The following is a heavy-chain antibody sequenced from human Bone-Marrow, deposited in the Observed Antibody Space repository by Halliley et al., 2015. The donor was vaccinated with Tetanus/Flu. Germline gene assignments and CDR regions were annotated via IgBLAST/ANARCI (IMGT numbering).Heavy chain of an antibody. D-gene: IGHD2-15*01. CDR3: ASSGWSRGH. CDR1: GGSFSGYY. J-gene: IGHJ4*02. V-gene: IGHV4-34*01. Sequence: TLSLTCAVSGGSFSGYYWSWIRQPPGKGLQWIGEINHSGSTNYNPSLKSRITISVDTSKNQFSLKLTSVTAADTAVYYCASSGWSRGHWGQRTLVTVSS. CDR2: INHSGST.